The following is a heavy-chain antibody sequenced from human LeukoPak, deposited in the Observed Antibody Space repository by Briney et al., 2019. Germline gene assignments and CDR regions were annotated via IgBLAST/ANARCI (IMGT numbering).Heavy chain of an antibody. CDR1: GGTFSSYA. Sequence: SVKVSCKASGGTFSSYAISWVRQAPGQGLEWMGGIIPIFGSANYAQKFQGRVTITADESTSTAYMELSSLRSEDTAVYYCAREMGYGGSDRKGDAFDIWGQGTMVTVSS. D-gene: IGHD4-23*01. V-gene: IGHV1-69*13. CDR2: IIPIFGSA. CDR3: AREMGYGGSDRKGDAFDI. J-gene: IGHJ3*02.